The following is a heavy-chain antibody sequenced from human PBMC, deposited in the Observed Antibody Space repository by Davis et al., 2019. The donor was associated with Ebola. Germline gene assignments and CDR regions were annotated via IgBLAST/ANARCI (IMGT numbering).Heavy chain of an antibody. V-gene: IGHV1-3*01. CDR2: VHGGNGNT. CDR3: ARDRKPMVRGDYFDY. CDR1: GFILTNYA. Sequence: AASVKVSCKASGFILTNYAIHWVRQAPGQRLEWMGWVHGGNGNTKYSQKFQGRVTMTRDTSTSTVYMELSSLRSEDTAVYYCARDRKPMVRGDYFDYWGRGTLVTVSS. J-gene: IGHJ4*02. D-gene: IGHD3-10*01.